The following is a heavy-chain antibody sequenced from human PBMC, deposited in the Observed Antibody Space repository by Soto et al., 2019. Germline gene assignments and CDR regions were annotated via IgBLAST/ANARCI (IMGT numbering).Heavy chain of an antibody. J-gene: IGHJ6*02. CDR2: IIPIFGSA. D-gene: IGHD3-3*01. CDR1: GGTFSSYA. Sequence: SVKVSCKASGGTFSSYAISWVRQAPGQGLEWMGGIIPIFGSANYAQKFQGRVTITADESTSTAYMELSSLRSEDTAVYYCTFGVVIPNYYYYGMDVWGQGTTVTVSS. V-gene: IGHV1-69*13. CDR3: TFGVVIPNYYYYGMDV.